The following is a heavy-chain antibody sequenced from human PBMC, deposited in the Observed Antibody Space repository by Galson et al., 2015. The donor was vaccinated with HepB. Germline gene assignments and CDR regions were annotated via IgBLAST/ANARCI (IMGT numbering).Heavy chain of an antibody. J-gene: IGHJ6*03. V-gene: IGHV3-48*01. Sequence: SLRLSCAASGFTFSSYSMNWVRQAPGKGLEWVSYISSSSSTIYYADSVKGRFTISRDNAKNSLYLQMNSLRAEDTAVYYCARVGKSEYYDFWSGYYYYMDVWGKGTTVTVSS. CDR1: GFTFSSYS. CDR3: ARVGKSEYYDFWSGYYYYMDV. D-gene: IGHD3-3*01. CDR2: ISSSSSTI.